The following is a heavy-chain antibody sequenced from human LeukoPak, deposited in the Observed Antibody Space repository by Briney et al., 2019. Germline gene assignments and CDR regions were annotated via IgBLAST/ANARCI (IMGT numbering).Heavy chain of an antibody. CDR3: AREGTCSSTSCYELDP. Sequence: SETLSLTCTVSGGSISSGSYYWSWIPQPAGKGLEWIGRIYTSGSTNYNPSLKSRVTISVDTSKNQLSLKLSSVTAADTAVYYCAREGTCSSTSCYELDPWGQGTLVTVSS. D-gene: IGHD2-2*01. J-gene: IGHJ5*02. V-gene: IGHV4-61*02. CDR1: GGSISSGSYY. CDR2: IYTSGST.